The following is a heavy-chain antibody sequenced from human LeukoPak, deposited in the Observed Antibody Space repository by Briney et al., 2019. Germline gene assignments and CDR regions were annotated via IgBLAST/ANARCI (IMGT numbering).Heavy chain of an antibody. Sequence: GGSLTLSCAASGFIFSRHWMHWVRQAPGKGLVWVSRINHDGDSTNYADSVTGRFTISRDNAKNTLYLEMNSLTGEDTAVYYCVREEDGDYVGAFDVWGQGTLATVSS. CDR2: INHDGDST. D-gene: IGHD3-16*01. J-gene: IGHJ4*02. CDR1: GFIFSRHW. V-gene: IGHV3-74*01. CDR3: VREEDGDYVGAFDV.